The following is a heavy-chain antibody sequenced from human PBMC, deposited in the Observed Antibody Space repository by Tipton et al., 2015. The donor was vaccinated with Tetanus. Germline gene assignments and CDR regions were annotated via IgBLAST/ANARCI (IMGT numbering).Heavy chain of an antibody. CDR1: SGSISSSSHY. CDR3: ARDPCSSYAMAL. J-gene: IGHJ6*02. D-gene: IGHD4/OR15-4a*01. Sequence: LRLSCTVSSGSISSSSHYWTWIRQRPGKGLEWIGYVYYSGTTYFDLSLQSRLTLSVDTSRNLFSLKLTSVTAADTGIYYCARDPCSSYAMALSFQGSSVTFSS. CDR2: VYYSGTT. V-gene: IGHV4-31*02.